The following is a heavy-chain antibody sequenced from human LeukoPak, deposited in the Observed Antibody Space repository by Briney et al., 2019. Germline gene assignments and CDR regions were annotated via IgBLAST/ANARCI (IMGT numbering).Heavy chain of an antibody. CDR1: GYTFTGYY. Sequence: GASVKVSCKASGYTFTGYYMHWVRQAPGQGLEWMGWINPNSGGTNYAQKLQGRVTMTTDTSTSTAYMELRSLRSDDTAVYYCARSEWELGVPFDYWGQGTLVTVSS. CDR2: INPNSGGT. V-gene: IGHV1-2*02. D-gene: IGHD1-26*01. J-gene: IGHJ4*02. CDR3: ARSEWELGVPFDY.